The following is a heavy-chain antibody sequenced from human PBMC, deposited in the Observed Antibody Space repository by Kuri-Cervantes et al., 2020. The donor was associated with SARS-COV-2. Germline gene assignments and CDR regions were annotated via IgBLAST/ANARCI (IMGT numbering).Heavy chain of an antibody. CDR2: INPNSGGT. CDR1: GYTFTGYY. Sequence: ASVKVSCKASGYTFTGYYMHWVRQAPGQGLEWMGWINPNSGGTNYAQKFQGRATMTRDTSASTAYMELSSLRSEDTAVYYCARDAADIVVVPAAITALMDVWGKGTTVTVSS. V-gene: IGHV1-2*02. D-gene: IGHD2-2*01. CDR3: ARDAADIVVVPAAITALMDV. J-gene: IGHJ6*03.